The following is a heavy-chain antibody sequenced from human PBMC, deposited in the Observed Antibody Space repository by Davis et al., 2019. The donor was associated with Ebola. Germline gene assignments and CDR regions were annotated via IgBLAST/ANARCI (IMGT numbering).Heavy chain of an antibody. D-gene: IGHD6-19*01. Sequence: ASVKVSCKASEYTFTSYPMHWVRQAPGQGLEWMGWIDTNTGTPTFAQGLTGRIDFSSDTSVNTAYLQITSLRAEDTAIYYCARAPSSSDWEEEYFQHWGQGTLVTVSS. V-gene: IGHV7-4-1*02. CDR1: EYTFTSYP. J-gene: IGHJ1*01. CDR2: IDTNTGTP. CDR3: ARAPSSSDWEEEYFQH.